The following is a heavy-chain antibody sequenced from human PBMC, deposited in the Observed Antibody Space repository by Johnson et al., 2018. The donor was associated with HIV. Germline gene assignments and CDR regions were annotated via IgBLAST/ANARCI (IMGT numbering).Heavy chain of an antibody. CDR3: AKAPLSGYEDAFDI. Sequence: VQLVETGGGLVQPGGSLRLSCAASGFTFDDYGMSWVRQAPGKGLEWVSGINWNGGSTGYADSVKGRFTISRDNAKNSLYLQMNSLRAEDTAVYYCAKAPLSGYEDAFDIWGQGTMVTVSS. CDR2: INWNGGST. CDR1: GFTFDDYG. J-gene: IGHJ3*02. V-gene: IGHV3-20*04. D-gene: IGHD3-22*01.